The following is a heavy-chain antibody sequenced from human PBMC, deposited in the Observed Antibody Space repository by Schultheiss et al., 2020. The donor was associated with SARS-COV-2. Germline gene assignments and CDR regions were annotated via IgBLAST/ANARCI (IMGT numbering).Heavy chain of an antibody. Sequence: SETLSLTCAVYGGSFSGYYWSWIRQPPGKGLEWIGEINHSGSTNYNPSLKSRVTISVDTSKNQFSLKLNSVTAADTAVYYCARVPLVRGVIIRESNYYYYMDVWGKGTTVTVSS. CDR3: ARVPLVRGVIIRESNYYYYMDV. J-gene: IGHJ6*03. V-gene: IGHV4-34*01. CDR1: GGSFSGYY. D-gene: IGHD3-10*01. CDR2: INHSGST.